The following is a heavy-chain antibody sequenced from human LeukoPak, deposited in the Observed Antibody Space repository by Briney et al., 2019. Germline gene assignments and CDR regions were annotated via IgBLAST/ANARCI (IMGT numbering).Heavy chain of an antibody. D-gene: IGHD2-21*01. V-gene: IGHV4-61*02. J-gene: IGHJ4*02. Sequence: TASETLSLTCTVSGGSISSSSYYWGWIRQPPGKGLESIGRFYTSGTPNYNPSLKSRVTILVDTSRNQFSLKLSSVTAADTAVYYCARGGIPDYWGQGILVTVSS. CDR3: ARGGIPDY. CDR1: GGSISSSSYY. CDR2: FYTSGTP.